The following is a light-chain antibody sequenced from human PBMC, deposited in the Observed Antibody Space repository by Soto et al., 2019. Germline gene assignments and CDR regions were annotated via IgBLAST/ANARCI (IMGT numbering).Light chain of an antibody. CDR1: QTISSW. Sequence: DIQMTQSPSTLSGSVVDGVTLTCRASQTISSWLAWYQQQPGKAPKLLIYKASTLKSGVPSRFRGSGSGTEFTLTISSLQPDDFATYYCQHYNSYSEAFGQGTKVDI. CDR2: KAS. J-gene: IGKJ1*01. V-gene: IGKV1-5*03. CDR3: QHYNSYSEA.